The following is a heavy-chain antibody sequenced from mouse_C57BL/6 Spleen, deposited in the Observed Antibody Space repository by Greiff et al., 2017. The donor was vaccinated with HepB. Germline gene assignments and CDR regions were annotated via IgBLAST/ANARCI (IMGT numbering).Heavy chain of an antibody. J-gene: IGHJ4*01. Sequence: EVQLQQSGPELVKPGASVKISCKASGYSFTGYYMNWVKQSPEKSLEWIGEINPSTGGTTYNQKFKAKATLTVDKSSSTAYMQLKSLTSEDSAVYYCARLGLRSSYAMDYWGQGTSVTVSS. D-gene: IGHD1-1*01. CDR2: INPSTGGT. V-gene: IGHV1-42*01. CDR1: GYSFTGYY. CDR3: ARLGLRSSYAMDY.